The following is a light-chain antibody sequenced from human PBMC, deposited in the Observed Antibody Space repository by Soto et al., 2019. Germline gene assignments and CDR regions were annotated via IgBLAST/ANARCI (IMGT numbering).Light chain of an antibody. CDR2: DAS. J-gene: IGKJ5*01. V-gene: IGKV1-33*01. CDR1: QDISNY. CDR3: QQYENLPT. Sequence: DIQITQSPSSLSSSVLDRFTITCQASQDISNYLNWYQQKPGKAPKLLIYDASNLETGVPSRFSGSGSGTDFTFTISRLQPEDIATYYCQQYENLPTFGQGTRLEIK.